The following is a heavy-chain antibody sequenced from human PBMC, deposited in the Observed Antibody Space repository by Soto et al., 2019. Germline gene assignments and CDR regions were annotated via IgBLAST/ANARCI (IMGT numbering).Heavy chain of an antibody. CDR1: GDSVSSNSAA. V-gene: IGHV6-1*01. D-gene: IGHD6-13*01. Sequence: QSQTLSLTCAISGDSVSSNSAAWNWIRQSPSRGLEWLGRTYYRSKWYNDYAVSVKSRITINPDTSKNQFSLQLNSVTPEDTAVYYCARCIALEPYNWFDPWGQGTLVTVSS. J-gene: IGHJ5*02. CDR2: TYYRSKWYN. CDR3: ARCIALEPYNWFDP.